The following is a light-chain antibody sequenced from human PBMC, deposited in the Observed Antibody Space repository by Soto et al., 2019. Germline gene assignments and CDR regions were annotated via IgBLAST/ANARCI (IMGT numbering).Light chain of an antibody. CDR1: TGAVTSGHY. Sequence: QAVVTQEPSLTVCPGGTVTLTCGSSTGAVTSGHYPYWFQQKPGQAPRTLIYDTSNKHSWTPARFSGSLLGGKAALTLSGAQPEDEAEYYCLLSYSGARHVVFGGGTKLTVL. CDR2: DTS. CDR3: LLSYSGARHVV. V-gene: IGLV7-46*01. J-gene: IGLJ2*01.